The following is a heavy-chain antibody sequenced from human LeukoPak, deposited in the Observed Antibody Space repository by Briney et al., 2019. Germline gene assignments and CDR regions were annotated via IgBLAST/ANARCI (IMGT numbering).Heavy chain of an antibody. CDR2: VSENAGTT. CDR1: GFTFDKHP. J-gene: IGHJ5*02. Sequence: GGSLRLSCAASGFTFDKHPIHWVRQPPGKGLEWVALVSENAGTTFYAASVKGRFTISRDNSKNSVYLQMNSLKTEDTALYYCTQDHMGSYLAWGQGTLVTVSS. V-gene: IGHV3-43*02. D-gene: IGHD1-26*01. CDR3: TQDHMGSYLA.